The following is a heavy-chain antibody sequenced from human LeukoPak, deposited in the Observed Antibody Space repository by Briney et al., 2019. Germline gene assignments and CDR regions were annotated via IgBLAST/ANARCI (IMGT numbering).Heavy chain of an antibody. V-gene: IGHV3-23*01. CDR2: ISGSGGST. Sequence: GGSLRLSCAASGFTVSSNYMSWVRQAPGKGLEWVSAISGSGGSTYYADSVKGRFTISRDNSKNTLYLQMNSLRAEDTAVYYCAKRGRNNWFDPWGQGTLVTVSS. CDR3: AKRGRNNWFDP. CDR1: GFTVSSNY. J-gene: IGHJ5*02. D-gene: IGHD3/OR15-3a*01.